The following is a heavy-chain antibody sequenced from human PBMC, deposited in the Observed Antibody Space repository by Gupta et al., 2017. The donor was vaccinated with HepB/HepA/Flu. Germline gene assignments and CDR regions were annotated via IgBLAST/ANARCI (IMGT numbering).Heavy chain of an antibody. D-gene: IGHD2/OR15-2a*01. V-gene: IGHV3-43*02. J-gene: IGHJ6*02. CDR3: AKVTRASWEYYYYGMDV. CDR1: GFTLEDYA. Sequence: EVQLVESGGNVAQPGASLRLSCAASGFTLEDYAMHWVRQPPGKGLEWVSLISKDGSSAYYADSGQGRFTISRDNTKKSLYLQMTSLRLDDTALYYCAKVTRASWEYYYYGMDVWGQGTTVTVSS. CDR2: ISKDGSSA.